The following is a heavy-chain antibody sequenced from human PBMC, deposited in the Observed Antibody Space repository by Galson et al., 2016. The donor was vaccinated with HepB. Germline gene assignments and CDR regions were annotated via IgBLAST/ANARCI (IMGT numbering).Heavy chain of an antibody. V-gene: IGHV4-39*01. CDR2: IYHSGST. D-gene: IGHD3-10*01. CDR1: GDSITINNYY. J-gene: IGHJ4*02. CDR3: ARHYGSGRSFVGY. Sequence: SETLSLTCSVSGDSITINNYYWGWIRQPPGKGLEWIGSIYHSGSTYYNPSLKSRVIISVDTSMNQFSLELSPGTAADAAVYYCARHYGSGRSFVGYWGQGTLVTVPS.